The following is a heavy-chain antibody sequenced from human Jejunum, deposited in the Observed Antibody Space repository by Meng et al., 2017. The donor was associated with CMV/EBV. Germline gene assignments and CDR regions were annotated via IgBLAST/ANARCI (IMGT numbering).Heavy chain of an antibody. CDR3: AKDRVWSYDSTTPKDY. J-gene: IGHJ4*02. CDR1: GFPFSSWA. D-gene: IGHD3-22*01. Sequence: GFPFSSWARSWVRQAPGKGLEWVSAISGTGETALDADSVKGRFTISRDNYKNTLYLQMNTLRADDTAVYYCAKDRVWSYDSTTPKDYWGQGTLVTVSS. V-gene: IGHV3-23*01. CDR2: ISGTGETA.